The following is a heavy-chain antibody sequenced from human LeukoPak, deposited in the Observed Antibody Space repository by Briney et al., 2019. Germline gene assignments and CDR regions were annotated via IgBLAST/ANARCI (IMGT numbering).Heavy chain of an antibody. CDR2: IYYSGTT. D-gene: IGHD5-18*01. CDR1: GGSMSSYY. J-gene: IGHJ3*02. V-gene: IGHV4-59*01. Sequence: PSETLSLTCAVSGGSMSSYYWNWIRQPPGKRLEWIGYIYYSGTTNYNPSLKSRVSMSVDTSKNQFSLKLSSVTAADTAVYYCARSEYSYGADAFDIWGQGTMVTVSS. CDR3: ARSEYSYGADAFDI.